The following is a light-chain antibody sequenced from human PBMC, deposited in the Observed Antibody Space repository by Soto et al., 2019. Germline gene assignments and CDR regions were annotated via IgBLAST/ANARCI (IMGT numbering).Light chain of an antibody. CDR3: QQYDNWPSIT. CDR1: HSVRTK. V-gene: IGKV3-15*01. J-gene: IGKJ5*01. Sequence: EIVMTQSPATLSVSPGEGATLSCRASHSVRTKLAWYQQNAGQAPRLLIYGASTRATGVSDRFSGSWSGTEYTLTISSLQSEDFAVYYCQQYDNWPSITFGQGTRLEIK. CDR2: GAS.